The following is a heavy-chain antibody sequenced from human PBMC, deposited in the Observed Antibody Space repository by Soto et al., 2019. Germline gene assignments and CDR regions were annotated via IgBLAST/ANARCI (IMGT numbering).Heavy chain of an antibody. CDR2: INPSGGST. Sequence: GASVKVSCKASGYTFTSYYMHWVRQAPGQGLEWMGIINPSGGSTSYAQKFQGRVTLTRDTSTSTVYMELSSLRSEDTAVYYCARDLTMIVVFRFRSDAFDIWGQGTMVTVSS. V-gene: IGHV1-46*01. J-gene: IGHJ3*02. D-gene: IGHD3-22*01. CDR3: ARDLTMIVVFRFRSDAFDI. CDR1: GYTFTSYY.